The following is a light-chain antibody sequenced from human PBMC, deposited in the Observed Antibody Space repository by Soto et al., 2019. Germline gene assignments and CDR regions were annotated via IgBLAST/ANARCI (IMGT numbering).Light chain of an antibody. CDR1: QSISSY. J-gene: IGKJ1*01. V-gene: IGKV1-5*01. CDR2: DAS. Sequence: DVQMTQSPSSLSASVGERVTITCRASQSISSYLSWYQQKPGKAPKLLIYDASNLDSGVPSRFSGSGSGTEFSLTISNLQPDDCATYYCQQYENYWTFGQGTKVDIK. CDR3: QQYENYWT.